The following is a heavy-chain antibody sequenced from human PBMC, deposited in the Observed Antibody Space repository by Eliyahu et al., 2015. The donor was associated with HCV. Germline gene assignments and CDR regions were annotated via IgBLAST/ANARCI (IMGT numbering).Heavy chain of an antibody. J-gene: IGHJ6*02. V-gene: IGHV1-18*01. CDR3: ARRAAVAEDYYYYGMDV. CDR1: GYTFTSYG. CDR2: ISAYDGNT. Sequence: QVQLVQSGAXVKXPGASVKVSCKASGYTFTSYGISWVRQAPGQGLEWMGWISAYDGNTNYAQKFQGRVTMTTDTPTSTAYMELRSLRSDDTAVYYCARRAAVAEDYYYYGMDVWGQGTTVTVSS. D-gene: IGHD6-19*01.